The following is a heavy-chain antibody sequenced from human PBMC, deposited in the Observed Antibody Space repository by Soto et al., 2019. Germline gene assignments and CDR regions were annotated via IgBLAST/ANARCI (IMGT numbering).Heavy chain of an antibody. V-gene: IGHV4-59*01. D-gene: IGHD3-9*01. CDR1: GGSISSYY. J-gene: IGHJ3*02. CDR2: IYYSGST. Sequence: SETLSLTCTVSGGSISSYYWSWIRQPPGKGLEWIGYIYYSGSTNYNPSLKSRVTISVDTSKNQFSLKLSSVTAADTAVYYCARYNYDILTGVDAFDIWGQGTMVTVSS. CDR3: ARYNYDILTGVDAFDI.